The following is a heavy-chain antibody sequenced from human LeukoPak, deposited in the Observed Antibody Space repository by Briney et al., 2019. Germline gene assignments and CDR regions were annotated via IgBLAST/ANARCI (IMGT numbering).Heavy chain of an antibody. CDR2: IWCDGSNK. V-gene: IGHV3-33*01. D-gene: IGHD4-17*01. CDR1: GFTFSSYG. CDR3: ARGDYGDYVYYYYGMDV. Sequence: GGSLRLSCAASGFTFSSYGMHWVRQAPGKGLEWVSVIWCDGSNKYYADSVKGRFTISRDNSKNTLYLQMNSLRAEDTAVYYCARGDYGDYVYYYYGMDVWGQGTTVTVSS. J-gene: IGHJ6*02.